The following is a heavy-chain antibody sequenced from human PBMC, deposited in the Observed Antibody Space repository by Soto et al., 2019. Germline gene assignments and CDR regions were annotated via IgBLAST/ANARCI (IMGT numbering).Heavy chain of an antibody. V-gene: IGHV5-51*01. CDR2: IYPGDSDT. J-gene: IGHJ6*02. CDR1: GYSFTSYW. CDR3: ARHLRSYYYYYGMDV. Sequence: PGESLKISCKGSGYSFTSYWIGWVSQMPGKGLEWMGIIYPGDSDTRYSPSFQGQVTISADKSISTAYLQWSSLKASDTAMYYCARHLRSYYYYYGMDVWGQGTTVTVSS.